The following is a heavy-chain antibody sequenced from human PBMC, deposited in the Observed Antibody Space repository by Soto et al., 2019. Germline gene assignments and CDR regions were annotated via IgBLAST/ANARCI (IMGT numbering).Heavy chain of an antibody. J-gene: IGHJ6*02. CDR1: GGTFSSYG. D-gene: IGHD6-19*01. V-gene: IGHV1-69*01. CDR2: SIPMFDTS. CDR3: ARVNSSGWDDAFNYYFYGMDV. Sequence: QVQLVQSGAEVQKPGSSVKVSCKASGGTFSSYGISWVRQAPGQGLEWMGGSIPMFDTSNYAQKFQGRVTITEDESTSTAYVELSSLRSEDTAVYYCARVNSSGWDDAFNYYFYGMDVWGQGTTVTVSS.